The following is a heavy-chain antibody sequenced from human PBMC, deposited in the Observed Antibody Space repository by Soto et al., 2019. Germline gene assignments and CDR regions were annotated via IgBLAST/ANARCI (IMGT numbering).Heavy chain of an antibody. D-gene: IGHD1-1*01. Sequence: QVQLQQWGAGLLKPSETLSLTCAVYGGFVSSGSYYWSWIRQPPGKGLEWIGEMSHSGGTHFNPYLKSRVTISVESSKNQFSLKMSSVTAADTALYYCARVEWGTATTVVDAFDIWGPGTMVTVSS. CDR3: ARVEWGTATTVVDAFDI. CDR1: GGFVSSGSYY. CDR2: MSHSGGT. V-gene: IGHV4-34*01. J-gene: IGHJ3*02.